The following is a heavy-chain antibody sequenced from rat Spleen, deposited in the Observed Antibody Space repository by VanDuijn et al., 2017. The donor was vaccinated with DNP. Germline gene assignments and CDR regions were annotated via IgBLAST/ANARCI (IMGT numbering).Heavy chain of an antibody. V-gene: IGHV3-3*01. Sequence: EVLLQESGPGLVKPSQSLSLTCSVTGFSITNNFKWSWIRKFPGNKLEWMGYVTNAGSTDYNPSLKSRISITTDTSKNQFFLQLNSVATVDTATYYCAIQLGVFDYWDQGVMVTVSS. CDR2: VTNAGST. J-gene: IGHJ2*01. CDR3: AIQLGVFDY. CDR1: GFSITNNFK. D-gene: IGHD5-1*01.